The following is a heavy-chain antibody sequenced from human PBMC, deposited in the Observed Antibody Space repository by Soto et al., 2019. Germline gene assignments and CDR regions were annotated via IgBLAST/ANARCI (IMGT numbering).Heavy chain of an antibody. CDR2: ITTSGGGT. J-gene: IGHJ4*02. CDR3: ATYVRAFDS. CDR1: GFTFSSYA. V-gene: IGHV3-23*01. D-gene: IGHD3-16*01. Sequence: EVQLLESGGGLVQPGGSLRLSCAASGFTFSSYAMDWVSQAPGKGLEWVSAITTSGGGTYYADSVKGRFTTSRDKSKNTLYLQMNSLRAEDTAVYYCATYVRAFDSWGQGTLVTVSS.